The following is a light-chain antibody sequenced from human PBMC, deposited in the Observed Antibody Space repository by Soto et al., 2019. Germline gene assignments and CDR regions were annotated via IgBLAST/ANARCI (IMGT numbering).Light chain of an antibody. CDR2: EVS. J-gene: IGLJ3*02. CDR1: SSDVGGFSY. Sequence: SVLTQPASVSGSPGQSITISCTGTSSDVGGFSYVSWYQQHPGKAPKLMIYEVSNRPSGVSNRFSGSKSGSTASLTISGLQAEDEADYYCSSYTSSNSWVFGGGTKLTVL. V-gene: IGLV2-14*01. CDR3: SSYTSSNSWV.